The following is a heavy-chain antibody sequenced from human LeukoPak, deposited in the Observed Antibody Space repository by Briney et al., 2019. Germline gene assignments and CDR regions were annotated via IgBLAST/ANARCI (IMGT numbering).Heavy chain of an antibody. V-gene: IGHV3-7*01. CDR2: IKEDGSEK. D-gene: IGHD3-16*01. Sequence: GGSLRLSCAASGFTVSSNYMSWVRQAPGKGLEWVAHIKEDGSEKYYVDSVKGRFTISRDNAKNSLYLQMNSLRAEDTAVYYCARVAAITLGSQYYMDVWGKGTTVTVSS. J-gene: IGHJ6*03. CDR3: ARVAAITLGSQYYMDV. CDR1: GFTVSSNY.